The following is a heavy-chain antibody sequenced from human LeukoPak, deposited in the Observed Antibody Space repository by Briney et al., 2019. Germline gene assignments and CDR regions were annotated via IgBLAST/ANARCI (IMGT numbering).Heavy chain of an antibody. CDR2: IYYSGST. CDR1: GGSISSYY. CDR3: ATRGRYYDSSGYYYGSAVLGAFDI. J-gene: IGHJ3*02. D-gene: IGHD3-22*01. Sequence: SETLSLTCTVSGGSISSYYWSWIRQPPGKGLEWIGYIYYSGSTNYNPSLKSRVTISVDTSKNQFSLKLSSVTAADTAVYYCATRGRYYDSSGYYYGSAVLGAFDIWGQGTMVTVSS. V-gene: IGHV4-59*01.